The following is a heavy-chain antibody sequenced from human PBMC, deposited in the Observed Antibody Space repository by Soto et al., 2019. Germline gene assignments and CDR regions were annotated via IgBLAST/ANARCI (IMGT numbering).Heavy chain of an antibody. J-gene: IGHJ4*02. CDR3: ARDQAPRG. V-gene: IGHV3-48*02. Sequence: EVQLVESGGGLVQPGGSLRLSCAASGFTFSSYSMNWVRQAPGKGLEWVSYISSSSTIYYADSVKGRFTISRDNAKNSLYLQMNSLRDEDTAVYYCARDQAPRGWGQGTLVTVSS. CDR1: GFTFSSYS. CDR2: ISSSSTI.